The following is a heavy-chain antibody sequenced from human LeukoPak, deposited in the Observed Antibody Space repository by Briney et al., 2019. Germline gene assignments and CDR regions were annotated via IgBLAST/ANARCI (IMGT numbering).Heavy chain of an antibody. CDR3: ARGREYQLPYDAFDI. CDR2: IYYSGST. Sequence: PSQTLSLTCTVSGGSISSGGYYWSWIRRHPGKGLEWIGYIYYSGSTYYNPSLKSRVTISVDTSKNQFSLKLSSVTAADTAVYYCARGREYQLPYDAFDIWGQGTMVTVSS. D-gene: IGHD2-2*01. V-gene: IGHV4-31*03. CDR1: GGSISSGGYY. J-gene: IGHJ3*02.